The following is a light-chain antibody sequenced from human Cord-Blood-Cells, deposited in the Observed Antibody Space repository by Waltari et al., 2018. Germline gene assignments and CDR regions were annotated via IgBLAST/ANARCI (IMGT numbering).Light chain of an antibody. CDR2: DVS. V-gene: IGLV2-14*01. Sequence: QSALTQPASVSRSPGQSITIARTGTRSNVRGYNYVHCSQQHPGNAPKLMIYDVSKRPAGVSTRFSVSKSGNPACLTLSGLQAEDEADYYCSSYTSSSTWVFGGGTKLTVL. CDR1: RSNVRGYNY. CDR3: SSYTSSSTWV. J-gene: IGLJ3*02.